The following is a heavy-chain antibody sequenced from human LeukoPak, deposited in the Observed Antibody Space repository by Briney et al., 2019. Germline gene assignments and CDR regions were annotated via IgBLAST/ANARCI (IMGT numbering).Heavy chain of an antibody. V-gene: IGHV1-2*02. CDR2: INPISGGT. CDR3: ARLPIVVPASDYYYYMDV. CDR1: GYTFTGYY. Sequence: ASVKVSCKASGYTFTGYYMHWVRQAPGQGLEWMGWINPISGGTNYAQKFQGRVTMTRDTSISTAYMELSRLRSDDTAVYYCARLPIVVPASDYYYYMDVWGKGTTVTVSS. D-gene: IGHD2-2*01. J-gene: IGHJ6*03.